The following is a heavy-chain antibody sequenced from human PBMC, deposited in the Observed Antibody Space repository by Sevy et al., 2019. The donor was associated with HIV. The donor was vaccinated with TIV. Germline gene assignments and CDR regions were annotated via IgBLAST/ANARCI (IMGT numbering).Heavy chain of an antibody. CDR1: GYTFTSYY. D-gene: IGHD3-3*01. Sequence: ASVKVSCKASGYTFTSYYMHWVRQAPGQGLEWMGIINPSGGSTSYAQKFQGRVTMTRDTSTSTVYMELSSLRSEDTAGYYCASRDSHRITIFGVAHEGYYYYGMDVWGQGTTVTVSS. J-gene: IGHJ6*02. CDR3: ASRDSHRITIFGVAHEGYYYYGMDV. V-gene: IGHV1-46*01. CDR2: INPSGGST.